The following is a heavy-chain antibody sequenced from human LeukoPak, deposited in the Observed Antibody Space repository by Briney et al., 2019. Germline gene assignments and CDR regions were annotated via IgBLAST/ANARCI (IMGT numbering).Heavy chain of an antibody. D-gene: IGHD6-19*01. J-gene: IGHJ5*02. Sequence: SETLSLTCAVYGGSFSGYYWSWIRQPPGKGLEWIGEIKHSGSTNYNPSLKSRVTISVDTSKNQFSLKLSSVTAADTAVYYCARVGPIAVAGGRKYNWFDPWGQGTLVTVSS. CDR3: ARVGPIAVAGGRKYNWFDP. V-gene: IGHV4-34*01. CDR1: GGSFSGYY. CDR2: IKHSGST.